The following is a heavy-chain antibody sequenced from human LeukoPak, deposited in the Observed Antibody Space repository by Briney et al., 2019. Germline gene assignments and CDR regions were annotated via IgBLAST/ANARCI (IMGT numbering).Heavy chain of an antibody. D-gene: IGHD1-26*01. CDR2: ISGSGGRT. CDR3: ARTGGYSGNYHVFDY. V-gene: IGHV3-23*01. J-gene: IGHJ4*02. CDR1: GFTFSSYA. Sequence: GGSLRLSCAASGFTFSSYAMSWVRQTPGKGLEWVSAISGSGGRTYFADSVKGRFTISRDNSKSTLYLQMSILGAEDTAVYYCARTGGYSGNYHVFDYWGQGTLVTVSS.